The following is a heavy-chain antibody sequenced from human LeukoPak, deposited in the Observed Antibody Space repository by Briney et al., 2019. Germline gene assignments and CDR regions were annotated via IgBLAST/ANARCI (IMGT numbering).Heavy chain of an antibody. V-gene: IGHV1-46*01. CDR3: ARGDHVRIYAESAFDI. CDR1: GYTFTSYF. CDR2: INPSGRST. Sequence: GASVKVSCKASGYTFTSYFIHRVRQAPGQGLEWMGIINPSGRSTNYAQKFRGRVTMTRDTSTSTVYMELSSLRSEDTAVYYCARGDHVRIYAESAFDIWGQGTMVTVSS. D-gene: IGHD5/OR15-5a*01. J-gene: IGHJ3*02.